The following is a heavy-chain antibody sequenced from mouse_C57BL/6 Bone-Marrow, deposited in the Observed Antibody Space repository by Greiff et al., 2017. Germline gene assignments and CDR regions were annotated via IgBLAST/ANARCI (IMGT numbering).Heavy chain of an antibody. CDR2: ISDGGSYT. CDR1: GFTFSSYA. Sequence: EVKLMESGGGLVKPGGSLKLSCAASGFTFSSYAMSWVRQTPEKRLEWVATISDGGSYTYYPDNVKGRFTISRDNAKNNLYLQMSHLKSEDTAMYYGARGVAYYSNPFAYWGQGTLVTVSA. CDR3: ARGVAYYSNPFAY. D-gene: IGHD2-5*01. V-gene: IGHV5-4*03. J-gene: IGHJ3*01.